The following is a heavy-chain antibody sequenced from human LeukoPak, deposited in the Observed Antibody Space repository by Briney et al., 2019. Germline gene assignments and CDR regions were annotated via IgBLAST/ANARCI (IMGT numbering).Heavy chain of an antibody. CDR1: AFTFSTYA. V-gene: IGHV3-23*01. CDR3: ANAVCTTSSCSGFYGMDV. Sequence: PGGSLRLSCAASAFTFSTYAMNWVRQAPGKELEWVSSISSGGGTTYYADSVKGRFTISRDNSKNTLYLQMNSLRPEDTAMYYCANAVCTTSSCSGFYGMDVWGQGTTVAVSS. CDR2: ISSGGGTT. D-gene: IGHD2-2*01. J-gene: IGHJ6*02.